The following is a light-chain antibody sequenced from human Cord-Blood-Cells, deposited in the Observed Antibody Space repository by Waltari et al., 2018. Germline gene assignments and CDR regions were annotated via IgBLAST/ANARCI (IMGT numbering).Light chain of an antibody. Sequence: QSALSQPASASGSPGQSNTIYCTGTSSDLGSYNLVSWYQQHPGKAPRLMIYEGSKRPSGFSIRFSDAKSGNTSSLTISGLQAEDEADDYCFSYAGSSTWVFGGGTKLTVL. J-gene: IGLJ3*02. CDR3: FSYAGSSTWV. CDR1: SSDLGSYNL. CDR2: EGS. V-gene: IGLV2-23*01.